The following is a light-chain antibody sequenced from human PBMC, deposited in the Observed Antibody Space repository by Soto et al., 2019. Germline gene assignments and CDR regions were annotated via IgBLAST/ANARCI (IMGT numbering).Light chain of an antibody. CDR1: QSIRSW. CDR3: QQYHSSLPVT. J-gene: IGKJ1*01. V-gene: IGKV1-5*03. Sequence: DFQMTQSPPLLPASIGDRVTITCRASQSIRSWLAWYQQKPGKAPKLLMSKASTLESGVPSRFAGRGSGTEFTLTISSLQPEDFATYDCQQYHSSLPVTFGQGTKVEMK. CDR2: KAS.